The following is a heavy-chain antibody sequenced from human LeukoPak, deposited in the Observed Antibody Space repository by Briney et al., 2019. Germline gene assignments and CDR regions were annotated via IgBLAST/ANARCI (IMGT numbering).Heavy chain of an antibody. J-gene: IGHJ3*02. CDR3: ARGGSTPNYYDSSDAFDI. D-gene: IGHD3-22*01. V-gene: IGHV4-59*08. Sequence: PSETLSLTCTVSGGSISSYYWSWIRQPPGKGLEWIGYIYYSGSTNYNPSLKSRVTISVDTSKNQFSLKLSSVTAADTAVYYCARGGSTPNYYDSSDAFDIWGQGTMVTVSS. CDR2: IYYSGST. CDR1: GGSISSYY.